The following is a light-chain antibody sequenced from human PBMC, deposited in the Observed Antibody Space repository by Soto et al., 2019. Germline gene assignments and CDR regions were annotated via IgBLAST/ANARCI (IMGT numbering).Light chain of an antibody. CDR3: QHYYSTPFT. Sequence: DIVMTQSPDSLAVSLGERATINCKSSQSVLYTSNNKNYLAWYQQKPGQPPKLLIYWASTRESGVPDRFSGSGSGTDFNLTISSLQAEDVAVYYCQHYYSTPFTFGPGPKVDIK. CDR2: WAS. V-gene: IGKV4-1*01. CDR1: QSVLYTSNNKNY. J-gene: IGKJ3*01.